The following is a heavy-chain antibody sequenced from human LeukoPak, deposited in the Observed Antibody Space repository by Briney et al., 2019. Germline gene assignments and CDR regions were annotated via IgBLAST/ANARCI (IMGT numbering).Heavy chain of an antibody. V-gene: IGHV1-8*01. D-gene: IGHD1-26*01. CDR1: GYTFTSYD. CDR3: ARDLAGSYSKVLDY. Sequence: ASVKVSCKASGYTFTSYDINWVRQATGQGLEWMGWMNPNSGNTGYAQKFQGRVTMTRNTSISTAYMELSSLRSEDTAVYYCARDLAGSYSKVLDYWGQGTLVTVSS. J-gene: IGHJ4*02. CDR2: MNPNSGNT.